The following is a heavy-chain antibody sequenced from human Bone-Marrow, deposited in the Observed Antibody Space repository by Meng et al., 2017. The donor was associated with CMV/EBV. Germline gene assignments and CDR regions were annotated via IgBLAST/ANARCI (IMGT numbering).Heavy chain of an antibody. J-gene: IGHJ6*02. Sequence: SVKVSCKASGGTFSSYTISWVRQAPGQGLEWMGRIIPILGIANYAQKVQGRVTITADKSTSTAYMELSSLRSEDTAVYYCARGGAGTGGYYYGMDVWGQGTTVTVSS. CDR2: IIPILGIA. V-gene: IGHV1-69*02. D-gene: IGHD6-19*01. CDR3: ARGGAGTGGYYYGMDV. CDR1: GGTFSSYT.